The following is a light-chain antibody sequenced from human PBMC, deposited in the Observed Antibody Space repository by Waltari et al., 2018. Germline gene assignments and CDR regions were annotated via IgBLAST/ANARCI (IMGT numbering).Light chain of an antibody. CDR3: AVWDDVLSSWV. CDR1: SFNLGRNY. J-gene: IGLJ3*02. V-gene: IGLV1-47*01. Sequence: QSALTQPPSASGTPGQGVTISCSGSSFNLGRNYVYWYQQLSGAAPKLLMFKNDQRPSGVPDRCSGTRSGASASLAIIGLRSEDEADYYCAVWDDVLSSWVFGGGTKLTVL. CDR2: KND.